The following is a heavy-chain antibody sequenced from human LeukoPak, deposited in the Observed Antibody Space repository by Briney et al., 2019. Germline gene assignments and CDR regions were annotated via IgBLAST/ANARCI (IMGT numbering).Heavy chain of an antibody. CDR2: TRNKANSYTT. CDR1: GFTFSDHY. Sequence: GGSLRLSCAASGFTFSDHYMDWVRQAPGKGLEWVGRTRNKANSYTTEYAASVKGRFTISRDDSKNSLYLQMNSLKTEDTAVYYCARDLAAAGTGDYWGQGTLVTVSS. V-gene: IGHV3-72*01. CDR3: ARDLAAAGTGDY. D-gene: IGHD6-13*01. J-gene: IGHJ4*02.